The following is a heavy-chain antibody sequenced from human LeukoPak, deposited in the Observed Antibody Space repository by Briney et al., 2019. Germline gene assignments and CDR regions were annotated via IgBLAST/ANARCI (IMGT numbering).Heavy chain of an antibody. CDR2: ISADNGNT. J-gene: IGHJ4*02. CDR1: GYTFTGYY. Sequence: ASVKVSCKASGYTFTGYYMHWVRQAPGQGLGWMGWISADNGNTYYTQNFQGRVSMTTDTSTSTAYMEVRSLRSDDTAVFYCARVDILTGYYFFDSWGQGTLVTVSS. V-gene: IGHV1-18*04. CDR3: ARVDILTGYYFFDS. D-gene: IGHD3-9*01.